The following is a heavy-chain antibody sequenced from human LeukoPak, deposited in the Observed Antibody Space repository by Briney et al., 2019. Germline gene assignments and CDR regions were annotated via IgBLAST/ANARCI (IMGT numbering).Heavy chain of an antibody. CDR1: GFTFNNYA. Sequence: GGSLRLSCAASGFTFNNYAMSWVRQAPGKGLEWVSSISSDSISIYYVDSVKGRFTISRDNAKNSLYLQMNSLRAEDTAVYYCARAQDILTGYPRVNAFDIWGQGTMVAVSS. V-gene: IGHV3-21*01. CDR3: ARAQDILTGYPRVNAFDI. CDR2: ISSDSISI. J-gene: IGHJ3*02. D-gene: IGHD3-9*01.